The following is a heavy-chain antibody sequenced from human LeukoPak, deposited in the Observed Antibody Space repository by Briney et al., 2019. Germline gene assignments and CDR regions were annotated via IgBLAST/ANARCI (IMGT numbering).Heavy chain of an antibody. V-gene: IGHV7-4-1*02. CDR3: ATDIVATRGDAFDI. J-gene: IGHJ3*02. D-gene: IGHD5-12*01. CDR2: INPNTWNP. Sequence: ASVKVSCKASGYTFTNYAMNWVRQAPGQGLEWMGWINPNTWNPTYAQGFTGRFVFSLDTSVSTAYLQISSLKAEDTAVYYCATDIVATRGDAFDIWGQGTMVTVSS. CDR1: GYTFTNYA.